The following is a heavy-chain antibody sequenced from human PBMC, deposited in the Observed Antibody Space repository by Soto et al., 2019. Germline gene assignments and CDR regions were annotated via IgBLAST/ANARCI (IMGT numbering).Heavy chain of an antibody. CDR1: GYSLSGYY. J-gene: IGHJ5*02. CDR2: INPNSCGT. Sequence: ASVKVSCKASGYSLSGYYLHWVRQAPGQGPEWMGWINPNSCGTKYVQKFQGRVTMTRDTSISTVYLELSRLRSDDTAVYYCARGWGIAAPGPNWFDPWGQGTLVTVSS. D-gene: IGHD6-13*01. V-gene: IGHV1-2*02. CDR3: ARGWGIAAPGPNWFDP.